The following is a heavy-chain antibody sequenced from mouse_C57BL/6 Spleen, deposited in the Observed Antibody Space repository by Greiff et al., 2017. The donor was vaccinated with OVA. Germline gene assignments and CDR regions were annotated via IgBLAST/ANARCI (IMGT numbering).Heavy chain of an antibody. V-gene: IGHV5-16*01. CDR2: INYDGSST. J-gene: IGHJ2*01. CDR3: ARFGGLLFFDY. CDR1: GFTFSDYY. D-gene: IGHD1-1*01. Sequence: EVKLVESEGGLVQPGSSMKLSCTASGFTFSDYYMAWVRQVPEKGLEWVANINYDGSSTYYLDSLKSRFIISRDNAKNILYLQMSSLKSEDTATYYCARFGGLLFFDYWGQGTTLTVSS.